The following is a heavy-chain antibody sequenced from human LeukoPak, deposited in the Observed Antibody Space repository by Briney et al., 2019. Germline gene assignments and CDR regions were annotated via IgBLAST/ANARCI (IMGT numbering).Heavy chain of an antibody. CDR3: ATFWSGPTYFDY. J-gene: IGHJ4*02. V-gene: IGHV1-2*02. CDR1: GYTFTGYY. D-gene: IGHD3-3*01. Sequence: ASVKVSFMASGYTFTGYYMHWVRQAPGQGLEWMGWINPNSGGTNYAQKFQGKVTMTRDTSISTAYMELSRLRSDDTAVYYCATFWSGPTYFDYWGQGTLVTVSS. CDR2: INPNSGGT.